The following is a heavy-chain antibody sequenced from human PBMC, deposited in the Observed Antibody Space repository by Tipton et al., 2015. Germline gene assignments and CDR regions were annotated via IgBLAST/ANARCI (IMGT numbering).Heavy chain of an antibody. CDR1: GFSVRSND. V-gene: IGHV3-53*01. J-gene: IGHJ4*02. D-gene: IGHD1-26*01. CDR3: ARDPYRGTYGYFDY. Sequence: SLRLSCAASGFSVRSNDMNWVRQAPGQGLEWVSFISTEGTTIYADSVKGRFTISRDNSKNTLYLQMNSLRAEDTAVYYCARDPYRGTYGYFDYWGQGTLVTVSS. CDR2: ISTEGTT.